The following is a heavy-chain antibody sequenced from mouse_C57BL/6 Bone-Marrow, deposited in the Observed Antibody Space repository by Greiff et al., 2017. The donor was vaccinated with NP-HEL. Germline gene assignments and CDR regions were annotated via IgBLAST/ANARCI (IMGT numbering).Heavy chain of an antibody. V-gene: IGHV1-55*01. Sequence: QVQLKQSGAELVKPGASVKMSCKASGYTFTSYWITWVKQRPGQGLEWIGDIYPGSGSTNYNEKFKSKATLTVDTSSSTAYMQLSSLTSEDSAVYYCARDYDYDVGWFAYWGQGTLVTVSA. J-gene: IGHJ3*01. CDR1: GYTFTSYW. CDR2: IYPGSGST. D-gene: IGHD2-4*01. CDR3: ARDYDYDVGWFAY.